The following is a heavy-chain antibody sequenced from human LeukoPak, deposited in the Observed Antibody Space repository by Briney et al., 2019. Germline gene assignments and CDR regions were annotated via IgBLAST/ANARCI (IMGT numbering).Heavy chain of an antibody. Sequence: GGSLRLSCAASGFTFSSYWMHWVRQAPGKGLVWVSRINSDGSSTSHADSVKGRFTISRDNAKNTLYPQMNSLRAEDTAVYYCATGQGHGMDVWGQGTTVTVSS. CDR2: INSDGSST. D-gene: IGHD1-14*01. CDR1: GFTFSSYW. J-gene: IGHJ6*02. V-gene: IGHV3-74*01. CDR3: ATGQGHGMDV.